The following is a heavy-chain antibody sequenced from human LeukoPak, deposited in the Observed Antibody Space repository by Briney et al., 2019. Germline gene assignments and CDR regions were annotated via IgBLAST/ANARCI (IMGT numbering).Heavy chain of an antibody. Sequence: KASETLSPTCTVSGGSISSHYWSWIRQPAGKGLEWIGRIYTSGSTNYNPSLKSRVTMSVDTSRNQFSLKLSSVTAADTAVYYCARAMMVVANLWGVFDYWGQGTLVTVSS. CDR2: IYTSGST. D-gene: IGHD3-22*01. V-gene: IGHV4-4*07. CDR1: GGSISSHY. CDR3: ARAMMVVANLWGVFDY. J-gene: IGHJ4*02.